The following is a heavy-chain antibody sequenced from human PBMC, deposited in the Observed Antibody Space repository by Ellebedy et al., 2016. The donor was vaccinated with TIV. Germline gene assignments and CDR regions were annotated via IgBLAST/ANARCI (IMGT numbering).Heavy chain of an antibody. V-gene: IGHV3-30-3*01. Sequence: GESLKISCAASGFTFSSYAMHWVRQAPGKGLEWVAVLSYDGSNKYYADSVKGRFTISRDNSKNTLYLQMNSLRAEDTAVYYCARDLDYGDYYFDYWGQGTLVTVSS. D-gene: IGHD4-17*01. CDR1: GFTFSSYA. CDR3: ARDLDYGDYYFDY. CDR2: LSYDGSNK. J-gene: IGHJ4*02.